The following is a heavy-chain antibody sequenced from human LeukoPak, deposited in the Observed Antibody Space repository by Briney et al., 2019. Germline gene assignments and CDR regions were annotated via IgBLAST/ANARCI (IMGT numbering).Heavy chain of an antibody. J-gene: IGHJ3*02. D-gene: IGHD3-22*01. CDR1: GFTFSSYN. V-gene: IGHV3-13*01. CDR3: ARAHYERAAFDI. CDR2: IGTAGDT. Sequence: GGSLRLSCAASGFTFSSYNMHWVRQATGKGLEWVSAIGTAGDTYYPGSVKGRFTISREDAKNSLYLQMNSLRAGDTAVYYCARAHYERAAFDIWGQGTMVTVSS.